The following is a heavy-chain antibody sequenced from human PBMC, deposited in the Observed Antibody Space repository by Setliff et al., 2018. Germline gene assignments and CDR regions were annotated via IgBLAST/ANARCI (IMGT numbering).Heavy chain of an antibody. V-gene: IGHV4-59*01. CDR3: VRDRTAYSYDLDV. CDR2: IYHNGNT. D-gene: IGHD3-16*01. J-gene: IGHJ6*02. Sequence: PLETLSLTCTVSGGSISPYFWSWIRQPPGKGLEWIGYIYHNGNTNFNPSLKTRVTMSVDPSKNQFALNLRSVTAADTAVYYCVRDRTAYSYDLDVWAQGTTVTVSS. CDR1: GGSISPYF.